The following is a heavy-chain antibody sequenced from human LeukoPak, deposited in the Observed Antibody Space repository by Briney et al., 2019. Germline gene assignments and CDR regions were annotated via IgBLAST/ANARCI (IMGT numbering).Heavy chain of an antibody. V-gene: IGHV3-23*01. CDR1: GFTFSSYA. CDR3: AKADHDSSGTLHFDY. D-gene: IGHD6-19*01. Sequence: GGSPRLSCAASGFTFSSYAMSWVRQAPGKGLEWVSAISGSGGSTYYADSVKGRFTISRDNSKNTLYLQMNSLRAEDTAVYYCAKADHDSSGTLHFDYWGQGTLVTVSS. J-gene: IGHJ4*02. CDR2: ISGSGGST.